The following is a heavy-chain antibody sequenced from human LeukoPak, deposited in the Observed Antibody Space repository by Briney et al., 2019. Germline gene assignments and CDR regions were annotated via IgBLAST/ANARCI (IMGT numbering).Heavy chain of an antibody. CDR2: INHSGST. CDR3: ARGHPLKAVWFDP. Sequence: SSETLSLTCAVYGGSFSGYYWSWIRQPPGKGLEWIGEINHSGSTNYNPSLKSRVTISVDTSKNQFSLKLSSVTAADTAVYYCARGHPLKAVWFDPWGQGTLVTVSS. J-gene: IGHJ5*02. CDR1: GGSFSGYY. V-gene: IGHV4-34*01.